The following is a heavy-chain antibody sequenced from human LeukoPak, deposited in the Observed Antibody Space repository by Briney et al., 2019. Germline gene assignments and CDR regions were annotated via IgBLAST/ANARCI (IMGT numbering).Heavy chain of an antibody. Sequence: GGSLRLSCAASGFTFSSRAMHWVRQAPGKGLEWVAVISYDGSNKYYADSVKGRFTISRDNSKNTLYLQMNSLRAEDTAVYYCARDISSSSTDYWGQGTLVTVSS. V-gene: IGHV3-30-3*01. CDR2: ISYDGSNK. D-gene: IGHD6-6*01. CDR1: GFTFSSRA. CDR3: ARDISSSSTDY. J-gene: IGHJ4*02.